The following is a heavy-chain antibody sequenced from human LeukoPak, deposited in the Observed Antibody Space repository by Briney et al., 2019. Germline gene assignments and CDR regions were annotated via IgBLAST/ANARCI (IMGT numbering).Heavy chain of an antibody. CDR1: GGSFSGYY. D-gene: IGHD3-10*01. Sequence: SETLSLTCAVYGGSFSGYYWSWIRRPPGKGLEWIGEINHSGSTNYNPSLKSRVTISVDTSKNQFSLKLSSVTAADTAVYYCAKGWFGEADWGQGTLVTVSS. J-gene: IGHJ4*02. V-gene: IGHV4-34*01. CDR3: AKGWFGEAD. CDR2: INHSGST.